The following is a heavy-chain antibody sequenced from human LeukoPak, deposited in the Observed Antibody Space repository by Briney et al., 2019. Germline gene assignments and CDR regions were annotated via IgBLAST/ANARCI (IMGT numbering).Heavy chain of an antibody. D-gene: IGHD3-10*01. J-gene: IGHJ3*02. CDR3: AKGRGSYNALDI. CDR1: GFTFSSYA. Sequence: GGSLRLSCAASGFTFSSYAMSWVRQAPGKGLEWVAAISYHGRNIYYADSVKGRFIISRDNSENTLYLQMSSLTTEDTAMYYCAKGRGSYNALDIWGQGTVVTVSS. CDR2: ISYHGRNI. V-gene: IGHV3-30-3*01.